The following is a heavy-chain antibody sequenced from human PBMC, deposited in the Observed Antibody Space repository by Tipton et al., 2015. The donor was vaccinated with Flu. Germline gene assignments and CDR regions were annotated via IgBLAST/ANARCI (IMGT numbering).Heavy chain of an antibody. Sequence: SLRLSCAASGFTFSSYEMNWVRQAPGKGLEWVSYISSSGSTIYYADSVKGRFTISRDNAKNSLYLQMNSLRAEDTAVYYCARATTPDWYFDLWGRGTLVTVSS. D-gene: IGHD1-14*01. CDR1: GFTFSSYE. CDR2: ISSSGSTI. V-gene: IGHV3-48*03. CDR3: ARATTPDWYFDL. J-gene: IGHJ2*01.